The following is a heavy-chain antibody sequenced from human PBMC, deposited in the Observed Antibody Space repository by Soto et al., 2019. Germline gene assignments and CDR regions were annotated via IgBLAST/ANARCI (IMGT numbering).Heavy chain of an antibody. CDR2: IYKSGTS. J-gene: IGHJ5*02. CDR1: GDYISSGDFF. V-gene: IGHV4-30-4*01. CDR3: ARSLSASSGWFDP. D-gene: IGHD6-6*01. Sequence: SETLSLTCAVSGDYISSGDFFWTWIRQSPGKGLEWLAYIYKSGTSYYNPSLKSRLFISIDTSNNLFSLQLTSVTAADTAFYYCARSLSASSGWFDPWGQGTLVTVSS.